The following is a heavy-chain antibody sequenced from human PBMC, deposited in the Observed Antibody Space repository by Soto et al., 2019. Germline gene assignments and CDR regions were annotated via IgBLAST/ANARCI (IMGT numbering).Heavy chain of an antibody. V-gene: IGHV3-23*01. CDR3: AKGGWLDES. Sequence: GGSLRLSCAASGFTFSNLVMSWVRQAPGEGLEWVSAISTSGDSTYYAVSVKGRFTISRDNSKNMVYLQMNSLRADDTALHYCAKGGWLDESWGQGTLVTVSS. D-gene: IGHD5-12*01. J-gene: IGHJ5*02. CDR1: GFTFSNLV. CDR2: ISTSGDST.